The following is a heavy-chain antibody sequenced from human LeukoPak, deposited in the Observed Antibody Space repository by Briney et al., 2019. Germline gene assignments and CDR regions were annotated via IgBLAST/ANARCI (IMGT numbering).Heavy chain of an antibody. CDR2: IIPILGIA. D-gene: IGHD5-12*01. J-gene: IGHJ4*02. CDR3: ARENSGGYDKTTDY. V-gene: IGHV1-69*04. CDR1: GGTFSSYA. Sequence: GASVKVSCKASGGTFSSYAISWVRQAPGQGLEWMGRIIPILGIANYAQKFQGRDTITADKSTSTAYMELSSLRSEDTAVYYCARENSGGYDKTTDYWGQGTLVTVSS.